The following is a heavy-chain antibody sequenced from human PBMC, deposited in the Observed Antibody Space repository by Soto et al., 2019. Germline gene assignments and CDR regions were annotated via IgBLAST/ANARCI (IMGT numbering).Heavy chain of an antibody. V-gene: IGHV4-34*01. CDR1: GGSFSGYY. CDR3: ARGHTTVTTYYTVEYFQH. J-gene: IGHJ1*01. CDR2: INHSGST. Sequence: SETLSLTCAVYGGSFSGYYWSWIRQPPGKGLEWIGEINHSGSTNYNPSLKSRVTISVDTSKNQFSLKLSSVTAADTAVYYCARGHTTVTTYYTVEYFQHWGQGTLVTVSS. D-gene: IGHD4-17*01.